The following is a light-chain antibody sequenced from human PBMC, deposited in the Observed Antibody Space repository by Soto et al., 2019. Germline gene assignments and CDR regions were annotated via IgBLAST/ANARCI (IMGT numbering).Light chain of an antibody. CDR2: SNN. CDR1: SSNIGAGYH. J-gene: IGLJ2*01. Sequence: QSVLTQPPSVSGAPGQRVTISCTGSSSNIGAGYHVHWYQQLPGAAPKLLIYSNNQRPSGVPDRFSGSKSGTSASLAISGLRSEDEADYYCAAWDDSLSGYVVFGGGTKLTVL. V-gene: IGLV1-47*02. CDR3: AAWDDSLSGYVV.